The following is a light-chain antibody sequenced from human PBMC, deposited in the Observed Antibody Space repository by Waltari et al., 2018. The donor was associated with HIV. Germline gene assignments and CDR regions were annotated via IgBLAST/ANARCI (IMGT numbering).Light chain of an antibody. J-gene: IGKJ1*01. Sequence: IVMTQSPLSLPVTPGEPASISYKSSRSLLHSDGYNYLDWYLQKPGQSPQLLIYLGSNRASGVPDRFSGSGSGTDFTLTISRVEAEDVGVYYCMQALHTWTFGQGTKVEIK. CDR2: LGS. V-gene: IGKV2-28*01. CDR1: RSLLHSDGYNY. CDR3: MQALHTWT.